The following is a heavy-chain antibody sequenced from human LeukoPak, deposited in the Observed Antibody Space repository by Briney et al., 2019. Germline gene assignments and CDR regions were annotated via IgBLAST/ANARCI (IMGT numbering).Heavy chain of an antibody. J-gene: IGHJ6*03. CDR2: IYSSGST. V-gene: IGHV4-59*01. Sequence: ASETLSLTCNVSGGSIRGYYWSWIRQPPGKGLEWIGYIYSSGSTNYNPSLKSRVTMSVDTSKNQFSLKVSSVTAADTAVYYCARVFDSGSQAYFYYMDVWGKGTTVTVS. CDR1: GGSIRGYY. CDR3: ARVFDSGSQAYFYYMDV. D-gene: IGHD3-10*01.